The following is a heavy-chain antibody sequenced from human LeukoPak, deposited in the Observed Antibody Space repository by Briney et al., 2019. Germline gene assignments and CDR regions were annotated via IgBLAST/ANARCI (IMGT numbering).Heavy chain of an antibody. J-gene: IGHJ4*02. CDR1: GFTLSAYY. CDR2: INSDGSVT. Sequence: PGGSLRLSCAASGFTLSAYYIHWVRQAPGKGLVWVSRINSDGSVTNYADSVKGRFTISRDNAKNTVYLQMNSLRAEGTAIYYCAGLELRGHYFDYWGQGTLVTVSS. CDR3: AGLELRGHYFDY. D-gene: IGHD1-7*01. V-gene: IGHV3-74*01.